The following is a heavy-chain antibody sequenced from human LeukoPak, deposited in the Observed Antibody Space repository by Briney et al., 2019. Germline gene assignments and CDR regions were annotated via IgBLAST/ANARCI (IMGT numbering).Heavy chain of an antibody. J-gene: IGHJ1*01. Sequence: GGSLRLSCAASGFTFSIYDMNWVRQAPGKGLEWVSSISSSSSYIYYADSVKGRFTISRDNAENSLYLQMNSLRAEDTAVYYCARLESNIVVVPAWGQGTLVTVSS. CDR1: GFTFSIYD. CDR2: ISSSSSYI. V-gene: IGHV3-21*01. CDR3: ARLESNIVVVPA. D-gene: IGHD2-2*01.